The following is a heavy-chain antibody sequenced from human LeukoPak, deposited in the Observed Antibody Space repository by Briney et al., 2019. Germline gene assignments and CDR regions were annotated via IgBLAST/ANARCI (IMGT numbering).Heavy chain of an antibody. CDR1: GFTFSSYA. CDR2: TSGSGGST. CDR3: AKGEGYSSGSHFDY. J-gene: IGHJ4*02. D-gene: IGHD6-19*01. Sequence: GGSLRLSCAASGFTFSSYAMSWVRQAPGKGLEWVSATSGSGGSTYYADSVKGRFTISRDNSKNTLYLRMNSLRAEDTAVYYCAKGEGYSSGSHFDYWGQGTLVTVSS. V-gene: IGHV3-23*01.